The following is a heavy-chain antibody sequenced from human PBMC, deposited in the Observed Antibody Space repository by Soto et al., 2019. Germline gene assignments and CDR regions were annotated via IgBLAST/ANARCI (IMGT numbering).Heavy chain of an antibody. CDR3: ARVDAGYCTNGVCEDYYYYMDV. CDR1: GGSISSYY. Sequence: SETLSLTCTVSGGSISSYYWSWIRQPPGKGLEWIGYIYYSGSTNYNPSLKSRVTISVDTSKNQFSLKLSSVTAADTAVYYCARVDAGYCTNGVCEDYYYYMDVWGKGTTVTVSS. CDR2: IYYSGST. V-gene: IGHV4-59*01. D-gene: IGHD2-8*01. J-gene: IGHJ6*03.